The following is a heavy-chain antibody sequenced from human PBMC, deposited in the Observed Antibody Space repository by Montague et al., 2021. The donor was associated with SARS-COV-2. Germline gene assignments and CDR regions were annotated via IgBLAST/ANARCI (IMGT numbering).Heavy chain of an antibody. Sequence: SETLSLTCAVHGGSLSGYYWNWIRQPPGKGLEWIGEINHGGNTNYNPSLKNRLTISVDTSENQFSLKLTSVAATDTAVYYCARLRDGVVPSPILGIGPYFTYYYMDVWGKGTTVTVSS. CDR3: ARLRDGVVPSPILGIGPYFTYYYMDV. V-gene: IGHV4-34*01. CDR2: INHGGNT. CDR1: GGSLSGYY. J-gene: IGHJ6*03. D-gene: IGHD2-15*01.